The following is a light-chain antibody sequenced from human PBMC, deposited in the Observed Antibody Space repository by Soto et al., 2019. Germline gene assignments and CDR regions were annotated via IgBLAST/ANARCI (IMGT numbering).Light chain of an antibody. CDR2: GTS. Sequence: GLSLSPGTLSLYKGERATLSCRASQTVSSTHLAWYQQKPGQAPRLLIYGTSSRATGIPDRFSGSGSGTEFTLTISSLQSEDFAVYYCQQYNNWPRTFGQGAKVDIK. J-gene: IGKJ1*01. V-gene: IGKV3D-15*01. CDR3: QQYNNWPRT. CDR1: QTVSSTH.